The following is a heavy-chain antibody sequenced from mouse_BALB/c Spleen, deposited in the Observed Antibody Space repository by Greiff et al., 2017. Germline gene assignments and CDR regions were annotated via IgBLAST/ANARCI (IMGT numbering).Heavy chain of an antibody. J-gene: IGHJ3*01. CDR3: ARGGYYGYDRLAY. CDR2: ISNGGGST. D-gene: IGHD2-2*01. Sequence: EVKLVESGGGLVQPGGSLKLSCAASGFTFSSYTMSWVRQTPEKRLEWVAYISNGGGSTYYPDTVKGRFTISRDNAKNTLYLQMSSLKSEDTAMYYCARGGYYGYDRLAYWGQGTLVTVSA. V-gene: IGHV5-12-2*01. CDR1: GFTFSSYT.